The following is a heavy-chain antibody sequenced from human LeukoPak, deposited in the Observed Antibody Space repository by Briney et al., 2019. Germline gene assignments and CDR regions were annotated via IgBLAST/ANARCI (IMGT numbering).Heavy chain of an antibody. Sequence: GGSLRLSCADSGFTFGRYWMHWVRQAPGKGLVWVSHITTDGSGTSYADSVKGRFTISRDNAKNTLYLQMNSLRAEDTAVYYCARGAIVGANFDYWGQGTLVTVSS. D-gene: IGHD1-26*01. CDR1: GFTFGRYW. V-gene: IGHV3-74*01. CDR3: ARGAIVGANFDY. J-gene: IGHJ4*02. CDR2: ITTDGSGT.